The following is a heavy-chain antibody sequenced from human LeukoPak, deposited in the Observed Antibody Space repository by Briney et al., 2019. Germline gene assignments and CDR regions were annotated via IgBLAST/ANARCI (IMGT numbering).Heavy chain of an antibody. D-gene: IGHD4-17*01. CDR3: ARDGETTVTTSGGYYYYYMDV. CDR1: GCTVSSDY. V-gene: IGHV3-66*01. CDR2: IYSRGTT. Sequence: GGSLRLSCAASGCTVSSDYMSWVRQAPGKGPEWVSVIYSRGTTNYADSVKGRFTISRDNSKNSLYLQMNSLRAEDTAVYYCARDGETTVTTSGGYYYYYMDVWGKGTTVTVSS. J-gene: IGHJ6*03.